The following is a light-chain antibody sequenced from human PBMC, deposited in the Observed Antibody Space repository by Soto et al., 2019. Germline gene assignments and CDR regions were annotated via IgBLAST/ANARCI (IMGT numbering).Light chain of an antibody. Sequence: SALTQPASVSGPPGQSITISCTGTSSDIGGHHFVSWYQQQSGKAPKLVIYDVSKRPSGVPDRFSGSKSGNTASLTISGLQAEDEADYYCCSYAGSYTYVFGTGTKVTV. CDR1: SSDIGGHHF. CDR2: DVS. V-gene: IGLV2-11*01. J-gene: IGLJ1*01. CDR3: CSYAGSYTYV.